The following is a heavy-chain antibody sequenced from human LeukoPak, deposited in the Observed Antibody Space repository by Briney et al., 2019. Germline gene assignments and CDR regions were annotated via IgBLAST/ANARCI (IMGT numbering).Heavy chain of an antibody. CDR2: ISYDGSNK. CDR3: ASSGSYRFDY. J-gene: IGHJ4*02. Sequence: GGSLRLSCAASGFTFSSYGMHWVRQAPGKGLEWVAVISYDGSNKYYADSVKGRFTISRDNAKNSLYLQMNSLRDEDTAVYYCASSGSYRFDYWGQGTLVTVSS. D-gene: IGHD1-26*01. V-gene: IGHV3-30*03. CDR1: GFTFSSYG.